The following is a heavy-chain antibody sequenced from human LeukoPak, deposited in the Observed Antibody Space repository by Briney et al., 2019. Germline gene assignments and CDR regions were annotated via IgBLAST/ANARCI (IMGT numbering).Heavy chain of an antibody. CDR1: GGSINTYY. CDR2: IFYRGST. CDR3: VRGPTRYYFDY. V-gene: IGHV4-59*01. Sequence: SETLSLTCTVSGGSINTYYWSWIRQPPGKGLEWIGHIFYRGSTNHNPSLKSRVTISLDTSNNQFSLKLSFVPTADTAVYFCVRGPTRYYFDYWGQGTLVTVSS. D-gene: IGHD1-1*01. J-gene: IGHJ4*02.